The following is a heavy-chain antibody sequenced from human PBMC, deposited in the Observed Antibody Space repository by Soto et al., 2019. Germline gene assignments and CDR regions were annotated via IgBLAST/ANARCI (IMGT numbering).Heavy chain of an antibody. CDR3: ARDPLDCSGGSCYQDY. CDR1: GYTFTSYA. V-gene: IGHV1-3*01. Sequence: ASVKVSCKASGYTFTSYAMNWVRQAPGQRLEWMGWINAGNGNTKYSQKFQGRFTISRDNSKNTLYLQMNSLRAEDTAVYYCARDPLDCSGGSCYQDYWGQGTLVTVSS. D-gene: IGHD2-15*01. J-gene: IGHJ4*02. CDR2: INAGNGNT.